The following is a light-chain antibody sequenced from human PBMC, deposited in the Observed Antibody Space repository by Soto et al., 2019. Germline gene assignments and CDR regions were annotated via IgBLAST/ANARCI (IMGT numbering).Light chain of an antibody. CDR2: AAS. Sequence: DIQMTQSPSSLSASVGDRVTITCRASQGITNYLVWYQQKPGKVPKLLIYAASSLQSGVPSRFSGSGSGTDFTLTISSLQPENVATYYCQKYNSARWTFGQGTKVEIK. J-gene: IGKJ1*01. CDR1: QGITNY. V-gene: IGKV1-27*01. CDR3: QKYNSARWT.